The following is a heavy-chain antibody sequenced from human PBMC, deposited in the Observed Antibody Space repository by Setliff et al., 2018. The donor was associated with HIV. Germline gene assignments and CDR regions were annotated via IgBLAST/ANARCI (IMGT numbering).Heavy chain of an antibody. CDR3: ARWGEPAHKAFDV. Sequence: SETLSLTCTVSGVSISAYYWNWIRQSPGKGLEWIGFGYYSGTTYYNPSLKSRVAISVDTSKNQFSLKLSSVTAADTAVYYCARWGEPAHKAFDVWGQGTTVTVSS. D-gene: IGHD3-16*01. CDR2: GYYSGTT. CDR1: GVSISAYY. V-gene: IGHV4-59*08. J-gene: IGHJ3*01.